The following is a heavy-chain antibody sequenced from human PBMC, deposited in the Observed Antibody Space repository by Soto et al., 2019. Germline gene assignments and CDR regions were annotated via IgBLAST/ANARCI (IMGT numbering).Heavy chain of an antibody. CDR1: GFTFTSSA. Sequence: ASVKVSCKASGFTFTSSAMQWVRQARGQRLEWIGWIVVGSGNTNYAQKFQERVTIARDMSTSTAYMELSSLRSEDTAVYYCAADGAWPDFDYWGQGTLVTVSS. J-gene: IGHJ4*02. V-gene: IGHV1-58*02. CDR3: AADGAWPDFDY. CDR2: IVVGSGNT. D-gene: IGHD2-21*02.